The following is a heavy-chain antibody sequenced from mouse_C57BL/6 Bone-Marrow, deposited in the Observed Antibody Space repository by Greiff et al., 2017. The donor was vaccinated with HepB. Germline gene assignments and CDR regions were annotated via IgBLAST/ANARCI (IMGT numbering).Heavy chain of an antibody. CDR2: ILPGSGST. CDR3: ARSEVITTVVAPFDY. J-gene: IGHJ2*01. CDR1: GYTFTGYW. Sequence: QVQLQQSGAELLKPGASVKLSCKATGYTFTGYWIEWVKQRPGHGLEWIGEILPGSGSTNYNEKFKGKATFTADTSSNTAYMQLSSLTTEDSAIYYCARSEVITTVVAPFDYWGQGTTLTVSS. D-gene: IGHD1-1*01. V-gene: IGHV1-9*01.